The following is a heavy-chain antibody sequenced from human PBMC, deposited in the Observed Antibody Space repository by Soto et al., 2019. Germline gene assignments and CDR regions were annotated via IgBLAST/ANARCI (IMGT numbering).Heavy chain of an antibody. Sequence: QVQLVQSGAEVKKPGASVKVSCTASGYTFTTYTMHWVRQAPGQRLEWMGWINAANGNTRYSQKFQGRVTLTRDTSAYTSYMELSSLSSEDTAVYYWTADPPTTVTTAQHFYYWGQGTLVIVSS. V-gene: IGHV1-3*01. J-gene: IGHJ4*02. CDR1: GYTFTTYT. D-gene: IGHD4-17*01. CDR3: TADPPTTVTTAQHFYY. CDR2: INAANGNT.